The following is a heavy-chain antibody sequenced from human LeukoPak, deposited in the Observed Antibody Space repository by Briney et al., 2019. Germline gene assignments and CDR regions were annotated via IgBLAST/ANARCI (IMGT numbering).Heavy chain of an antibody. CDR3: ARVFRWSRAFDI. CDR2: IYTSGST. CDR1: GGSFSGYY. D-gene: IGHD4-23*01. J-gene: IGHJ3*02. V-gene: IGHV4-59*10. Sequence: PSETLSLTCAVYGGSFSGYYWSWIRQPAGKGLEWIGRIYTSGSTNYNPSLKSRVTMSVDTSKNQFSLKLSSVTAADTAVYYCARVFRWSRAFDIWGQGTMVTVSS.